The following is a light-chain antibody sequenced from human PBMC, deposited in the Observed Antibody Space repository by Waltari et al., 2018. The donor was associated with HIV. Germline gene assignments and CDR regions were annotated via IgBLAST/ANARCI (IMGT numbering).Light chain of an antibody. J-gene: IGLJ2*01. CDR1: NI. V-gene: IGLV3-21*04. CDR3: QVWDSSTNHVV. Sequence: SSVLTQPPSVSVAPGKTASITCGGTNIVHWYQLKPGQAPVLVIYDDSDRPSGSPERFSGSNSGNTATLTISRVEAGDEADYYCQVWDSSTNHVVFGGGTKLTVL. CDR2: DDS.